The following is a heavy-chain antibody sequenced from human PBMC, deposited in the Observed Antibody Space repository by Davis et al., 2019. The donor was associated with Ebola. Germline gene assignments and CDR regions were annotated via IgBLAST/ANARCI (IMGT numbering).Heavy chain of an antibody. CDR1: GFTFSSYA. V-gene: IGHV3-23*01. J-gene: IGHJ4*02. Sequence: GESLKISCAASGFTFSSYAMSWVRQAPGKGLEWVSAISGSGGSTYYADSVKGRFTISRDNSKNTLYLQMNSLRAEDTAVYYCAKDQGWELPYYFDYWGQGTLATVSS. CDR2: ISGSGGST. D-gene: IGHD1-26*01. CDR3: AKDQGWELPYYFDY.